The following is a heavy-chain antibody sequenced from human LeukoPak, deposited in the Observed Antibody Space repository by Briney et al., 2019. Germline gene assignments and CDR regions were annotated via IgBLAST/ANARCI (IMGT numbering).Heavy chain of an antibody. CDR3: ARAPRSSRDSLYSYMDV. J-gene: IGHJ6*03. D-gene: IGHD2-21*02. Sequence: PSETLSLTCTVSGDSISNYYWSWLRQPPGKGLEWIGYISHSGSTNYNPSLKSRVTISVDTSKNQFSLNLRSVRAADTAVYYCARAPRSSRDSLYSYMDVWGKGTTVSVSS. V-gene: IGHV4-59*01. CDR1: GDSISNYY. CDR2: ISHSGST.